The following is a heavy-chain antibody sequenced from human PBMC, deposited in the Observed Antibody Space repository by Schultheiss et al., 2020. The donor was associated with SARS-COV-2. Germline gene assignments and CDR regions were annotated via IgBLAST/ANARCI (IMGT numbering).Heavy chain of an antibody. CDR2: IYYSGST. D-gene: IGHD3-3*01. CDR1: GDSVSSSSYY. J-gene: IGHJ4*02. Sequence: SETLSLTCTVSGDSVSSSSYYWGWIRQPPGKGLEWIGYIYYSGSTNYNPSLKSRVTISVDTSKNQFSLKLSSVTAADTAVYYCARGPITIFGVVIYYFDYWGQGTLVTVSS. CDR3: ARGPITIFGVVIYYFDY. V-gene: IGHV4-61*01.